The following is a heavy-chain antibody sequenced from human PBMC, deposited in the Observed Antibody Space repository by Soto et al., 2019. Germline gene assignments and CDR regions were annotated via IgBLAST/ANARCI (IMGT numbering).Heavy chain of an antibody. D-gene: IGHD4-4*01. CDR3: PRGPRETTYVDY. Sequence: QVLLVQSGAEVKRPGASMKVSCKASGYIFTTYDITWVRQAAGQGLEWMGFMNPNSGNTRYAQKLQGRVTRTRDTSITTAYMELSGLGSEDTAVYYCPRGPRETTYVDYCGQGTLITVSS. CDR1: GYIFTTYD. J-gene: IGHJ4*02. CDR2: MNPNSGNT. V-gene: IGHV1-8*01.